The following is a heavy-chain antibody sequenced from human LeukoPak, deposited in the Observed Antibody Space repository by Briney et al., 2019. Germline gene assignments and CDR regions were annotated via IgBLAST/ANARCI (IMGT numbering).Heavy chain of an antibody. CDR2: ISAYNGNT. CDR1: GYTFISYG. V-gene: IGHV1-18*01. CDR3: ARTPSAVIGSLYFDY. D-gene: IGHD2-2*03. J-gene: IGHJ4*02. Sequence: ASVKVSCKASGYTFISYGITWMRQAPGQGLEWMGWISAYNGNTNYAQKLQGRVTMTTDTSTSIAYMELRSLRSDDTAVYYCARTPSAVIGSLYFDYWGQGTLVTVSS.